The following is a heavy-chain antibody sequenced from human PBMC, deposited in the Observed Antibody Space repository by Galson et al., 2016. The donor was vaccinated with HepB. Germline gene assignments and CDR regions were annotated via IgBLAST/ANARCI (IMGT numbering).Heavy chain of an antibody. V-gene: IGHV4-30-4*01. J-gene: IGHJ5*02. D-gene: IGHD3-9*01. Sequence: GKGLEWIGYIFYSGSAYYNPSLKSRVTLSVDTSKNQFSLKLSSVTAADTAVYYCARDRLYYDTLTGTLYWFDPWGQGTLATVSS. CDR3: ARDRLYYDTLTGTLYWFDP. CDR2: IFYSGSA.